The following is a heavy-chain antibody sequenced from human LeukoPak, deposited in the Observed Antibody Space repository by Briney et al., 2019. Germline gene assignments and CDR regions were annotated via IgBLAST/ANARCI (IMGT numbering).Heavy chain of an antibody. CDR1: GFTFSSYA. CDR2: ISGSGGST. V-gene: IGHV3-23*01. D-gene: IGHD2-2*01. CDR3: AKEDYQTAYQLLPAPIDY. J-gene: IGHJ4*02. Sequence: GGSLRLSCAASGFTFSSYAMSWVRQAPGKGLEWVSAISGSGGSTYYADSVKGRFTISRDNSKNTLYLQMNSLRAEDTAVYYCAKEDYQTAYQLLPAPIDYWGQGTLVTVSS.